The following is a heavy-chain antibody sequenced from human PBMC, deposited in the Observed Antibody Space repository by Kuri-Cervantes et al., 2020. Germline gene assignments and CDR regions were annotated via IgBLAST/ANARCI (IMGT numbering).Heavy chain of an antibody. D-gene: IGHD4-23*01. J-gene: IGHJ2*01. CDR3: AREGVVAAAAYGGPYWYFDL. CDR2: LYHSGNT. CDR1: GYSISSNYF. Sequence: GSLRLSCAVSGYSISSNYFWGWIRQPPGKGLELIGTLYHSGNTYYNPSLKSRVTISVDKSKNQFSLKLSSVTAADTAVYYCAREGVVAAAAYGGPYWYFDLWGRGTLVTVSS. V-gene: IGHV4-38-2*02.